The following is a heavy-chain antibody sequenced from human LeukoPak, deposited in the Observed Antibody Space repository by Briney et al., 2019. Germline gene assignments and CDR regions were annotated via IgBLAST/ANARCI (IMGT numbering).Heavy chain of an antibody. D-gene: IGHD3-9*01. J-gene: IGHJ4*02. V-gene: IGHV3-30-3*01. Sequence: PGGSLRLSCAASGFTFSSYAMHWVRQAPGKGLEWVAVISYDGSNNYYADSVKGRFTISRDNSKNTLYLQMNSLRAEDTAVYYCARDRHDQDYDILTVYPRIFGYWGQGTLVTVSS. CDR2: ISYDGSNN. CDR1: GFTFSSYA. CDR3: ARDRHDQDYDILTVYPRIFGY.